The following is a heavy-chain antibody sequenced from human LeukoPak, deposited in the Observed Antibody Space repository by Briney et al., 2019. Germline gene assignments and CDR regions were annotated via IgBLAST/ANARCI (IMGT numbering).Heavy chain of an antibody. D-gene: IGHD2-2*01. CDR1: GFTFSSYS. CDR2: ISSSSSTI. J-gene: IGHJ5*02. V-gene: IGHV3-48*01. Sequence: GGSLRLSCAASGFTFSSYSMNWVRQAPGKGLEWVSYISSSSSTIYYADSVKGRFTISRDNAKNSLYLQMNSLRAEDTAVYYCARASSTSFIRYYADWFDPWGQGTLVTVSS. CDR3: ARASSTSFIRYYADWFDP.